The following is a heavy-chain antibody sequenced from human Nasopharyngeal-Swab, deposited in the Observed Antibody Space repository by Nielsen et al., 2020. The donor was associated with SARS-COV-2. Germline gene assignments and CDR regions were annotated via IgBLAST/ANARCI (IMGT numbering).Heavy chain of an antibody. CDR3: ARHPPLSGFDY. V-gene: IGHV4-59*08. Sequence: SETMSLTCTVSGGSIISDYWSWIRQPPGKGLEWIGYIHSSGHAMYNPSLRSRATISIDTSKNHFSLTLSSVTAADTAVYYCARHPPLSGFDYWGQGTLVTVPS. D-gene: IGHD3-9*01. CDR2: IHSSGHA. CDR1: GGSIISDY. J-gene: IGHJ4*02.